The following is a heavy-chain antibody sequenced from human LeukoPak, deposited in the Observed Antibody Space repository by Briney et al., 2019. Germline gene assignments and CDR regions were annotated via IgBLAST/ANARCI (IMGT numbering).Heavy chain of an antibody. CDR3: ARVVTTSED. CDR2: ISSDGSNT. Sequence: GGSLRLSCAASGFTFSSYWMHWVRQAPGKGLVRVSRISSDGSNTSYADSVKGRFMISRDNAKNTLYLQMNSLRAEDTAVYYCARVVTTSEDWGQGTLVTVSS. J-gene: IGHJ4*02. D-gene: IGHD1-14*01. V-gene: IGHV3-74*01. CDR1: GFTFSSYW.